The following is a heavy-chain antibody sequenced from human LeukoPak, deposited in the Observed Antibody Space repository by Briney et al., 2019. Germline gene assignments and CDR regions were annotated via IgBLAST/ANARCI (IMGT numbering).Heavy chain of an antibody. J-gene: IGHJ5*02. CDR1: GGTFSSYA. CDR3: ARNRDGYNYFWFDP. V-gene: IGHV1-69*13. Sequence: SVKVSCKASGGTFSSYAISWVRQAPGQGLEWMGGIIPIFGTANYAQKFQGRVTITADESTSTAYMQLSSLRSEDTAVYYCARNRDGYNYFWFDPWGQGTLVTVSS. CDR2: IIPIFGTA. D-gene: IGHD5-24*01.